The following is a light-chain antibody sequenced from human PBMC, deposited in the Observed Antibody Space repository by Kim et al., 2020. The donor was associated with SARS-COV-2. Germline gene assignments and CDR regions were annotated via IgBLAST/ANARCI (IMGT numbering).Light chain of an antibody. CDR1: QSISSH. CDR3: QQSYITPFT. V-gene: IGKV1-39*01. Sequence: DIQMTQSPSSLPASVGDRVTITCRTTQSISSHLNWYQQKPGRAPKLLISAASTLQGGVPSRFSGSGSETDFTLTISSLQPEDFATYFCQQSYITPFTFCPGTKVYIK. J-gene: IGKJ3*01. CDR2: AAS.